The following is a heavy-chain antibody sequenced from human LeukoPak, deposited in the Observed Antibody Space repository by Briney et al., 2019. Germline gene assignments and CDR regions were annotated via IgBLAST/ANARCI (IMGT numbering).Heavy chain of an antibody. CDR3: TTDPPFLYSGYDYAVD. CDR2: IKSKTDGGTT. V-gene: IGHV3-15*01. D-gene: IGHD5-12*01. Sequence: GGSLRLSCAASGFTFSNAWMSWVRQAPGKGLEWVGRIKSKTDGGTTDYAAPVKGRFTISRDDSKNTLYLQMNSLKTEDTAVYYCTTDPPFLYSGYDYAVDWGQGTLVTVSS. CDR1: GFTFSNAW. J-gene: IGHJ4*02.